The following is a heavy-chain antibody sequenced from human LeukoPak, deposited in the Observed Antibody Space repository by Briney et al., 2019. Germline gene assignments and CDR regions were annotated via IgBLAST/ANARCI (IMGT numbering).Heavy chain of an antibody. CDR3: ARGVYYYDSSGYYYDCYYYYMDV. D-gene: IGHD3-22*01. CDR1: GYTFTSYY. Sequence: ASVKVSCKASGYTFTSYYMHWVRQAPGQGLEWMGIINPSGGSTSYAQKFQGRVTMTRDTSTSTVYMELSSLRSEDTAVYYCARGVYYYDSSGYYYDCYYYYMDVWGKGTTVTVSS. J-gene: IGHJ6*03. V-gene: IGHV1-46*01. CDR2: INPSGGST.